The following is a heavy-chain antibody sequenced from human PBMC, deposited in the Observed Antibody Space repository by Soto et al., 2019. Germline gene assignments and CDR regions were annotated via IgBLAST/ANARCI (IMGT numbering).Heavy chain of an antibody. V-gene: IGHV4-39*01. CDR2: IYYSGST. D-gene: IGHD6-13*01. CDR1: GGSISSISYY. J-gene: IGHJ6*02. Sequence: SETLSLTCTVSGGSISSISYYWGWIRQPPGKGLEWIGSIYYSGSTYYNPSLKSRVTISVDTSKNQFSLKLSSVTAADTAVYYCARVGSSWYLGMDVWGQGTTVT. CDR3: ARVGSSWYLGMDV.